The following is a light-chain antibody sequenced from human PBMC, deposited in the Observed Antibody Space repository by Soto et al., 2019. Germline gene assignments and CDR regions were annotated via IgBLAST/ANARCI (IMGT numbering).Light chain of an antibody. V-gene: IGKV2-30*01. J-gene: IGKJ5*01. Sequence: DVVMTQSPLSLPVTLGQPASISCWSSQSLVYSDGYTYVNWLQLRPGQAPRRLIYKVSQRDSGVPDRFSGSGSGTDFTLKISRVEAEDVGFYYFMHGTQWPLTFGQGTRLEI. CDR1: QSLVYSDGYTY. CDR3: MHGTQWPLT. CDR2: KVS.